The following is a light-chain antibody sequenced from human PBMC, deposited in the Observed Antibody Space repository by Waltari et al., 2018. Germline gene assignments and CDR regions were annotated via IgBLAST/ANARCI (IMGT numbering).Light chain of an antibody. CDR1: RLGDKY. V-gene: IGLV3-1*01. CDR3: QAWDRDCMV. Sequence: GQTASITCSGERLGDKYAAWYQQKSGQSPVLVIYQDLKRPSGIPDRFSVSNSGKTATLTISGTQAMDEADYYCQAWDRDCMVFGGGTRLTVL. CDR2: QDL. J-gene: IGLJ3*02.